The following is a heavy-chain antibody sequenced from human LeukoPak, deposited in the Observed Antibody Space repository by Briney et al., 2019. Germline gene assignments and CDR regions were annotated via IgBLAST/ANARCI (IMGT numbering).Heavy chain of an antibody. Sequence: ASVKVSCKASGYTFTSYDFNWVRQAPGQRPEWMGWMSPNSGDTGYAQKFQDRVTMTRNTSISTAYMELSSLRSDDTAVYYCARGPPNWGYDYWGPGTLVTVSS. V-gene: IGHV1-8*01. D-gene: IGHD7-27*01. CDR1: GYTFTSYD. CDR3: ARGPPNWGYDY. CDR2: MSPNSGDT. J-gene: IGHJ4*02.